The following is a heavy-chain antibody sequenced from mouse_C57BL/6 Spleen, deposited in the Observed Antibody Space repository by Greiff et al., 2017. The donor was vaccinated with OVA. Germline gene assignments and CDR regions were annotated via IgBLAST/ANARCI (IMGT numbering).Heavy chain of an antibody. V-gene: IGHV8-8*01. Sequence: QVTLKESGPGILQPSQTLSLTCSFSGFSLSTFGMGVGWIRQPSGKGLEWLAHIWWDDDKYYNPALKSRLTISKDTSKNQVFLKIANVDTADTATYYCARIGDYDGYKGGYFDVWGTGTTVTVSS. J-gene: IGHJ1*03. CDR3: ARIGDYDGYKGGYFDV. D-gene: IGHD2-3*01. CDR1: GFSLSTFGMG. CDR2: IWWDDDK.